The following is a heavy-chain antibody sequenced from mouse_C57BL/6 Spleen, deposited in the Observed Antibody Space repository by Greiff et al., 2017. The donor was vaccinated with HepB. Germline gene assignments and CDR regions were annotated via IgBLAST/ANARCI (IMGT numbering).Heavy chain of an antibody. CDR1: GFTFSSYT. D-gene: IGHD2-2*01. Sequence: DVHLVESGGGLVKPGGSLKLSCAASGFTFSSYTMSWVRQTPEKRLEWVATISGGGGNTYYPDSVKGRFTISRDNAKNTLYLQMSSLRSEDTALYYCARHEGLPAWFAYWGQGTLVTVSA. J-gene: IGHJ3*01. CDR3: ARHEGLPAWFAY. CDR2: ISGGGGNT. V-gene: IGHV5-9*01.